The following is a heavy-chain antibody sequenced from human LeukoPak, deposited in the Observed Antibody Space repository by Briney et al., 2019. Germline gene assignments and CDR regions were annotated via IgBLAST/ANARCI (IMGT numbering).Heavy chain of an antibody. CDR1: GFTFSSYG. D-gene: IGHD5-24*01. J-gene: IGHJ4*02. V-gene: IGHV3-33*01. CDR2: IWSDGSNK. CDR3: ARASNPWLQLS. Sequence: GGSLRLSCAVSGFTFSSYGMHWVRQAPGKGLDWVAVIWSDGSNKYFGDSVRGRFTVSRDNAQTSLYLHMNSLRAEDTAVYYCARASNPWLQLSWGQGTLVTVSS.